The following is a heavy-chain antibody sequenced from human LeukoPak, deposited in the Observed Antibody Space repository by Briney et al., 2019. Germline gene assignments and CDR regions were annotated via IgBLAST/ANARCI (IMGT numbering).Heavy chain of an antibody. CDR1: GYTFTSYY. V-gene: IGHV1-46*01. J-gene: IGHJ2*01. CDR2: INPSGGST. D-gene: IGHD6-13*01. CDR3: ARGGLIAALRLRYFDL. Sequence: ASVKVCCKASGYTFTSYYMLWVRQAPGQGLEWMGIINPSGGSTSYAQKFQGRVTMTRDTSTSTVYMELSSLRSEDTAVYYCARGGLIAALRLRYFDLWGRGTLVTVSS.